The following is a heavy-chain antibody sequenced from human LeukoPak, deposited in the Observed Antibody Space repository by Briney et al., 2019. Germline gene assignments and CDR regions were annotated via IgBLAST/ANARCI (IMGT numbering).Heavy chain of an antibody. V-gene: IGHV4-34*01. Sequence: SETPSLTCAVYGGSFSGYYWSWIRQPPGKGLEWIGEINHSGSTNYNPSLKSRVTISVDTSKNQFSLKLSSVTAADTAVYYCARGARSPYYFDYWGQGTLVTVSS. CDR1: GGSFSGYY. CDR3: ARGARSPYYFDY. CDR2: INHSGST. J-gene: IGHJ4*02. D-gene: IGHD5-12*01.